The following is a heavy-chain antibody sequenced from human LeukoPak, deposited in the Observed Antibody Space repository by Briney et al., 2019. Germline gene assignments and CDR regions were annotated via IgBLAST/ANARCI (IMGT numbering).Heavy chain of an antibody. V-gene: IGHV4-39*07. Sequence: SETLSLTCTVSGASSSSTPYSWGWIRQSPGKGLERIGSLYYNGNTYYNPSLKSRVTIVKDASNKQFSLKLTSVTAADTAVYYCARRFPDGPYWFFDLWGRGTTVTVSS. J-gene: IGHJ2*01. CDR1: GASSSSTPYS. D-gene: IGHD1-14*01. CDR3: ARRFPDGPYWFFDL. CDR2: LYYNGNT.